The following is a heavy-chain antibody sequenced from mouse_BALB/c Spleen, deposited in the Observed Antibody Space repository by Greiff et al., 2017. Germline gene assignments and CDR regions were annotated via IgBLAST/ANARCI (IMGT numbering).Heavy chain of an antibody. J-gene: IGHJ2*01. Sequence: EVKLEESGPGLVKPSQSLSLTCSVTGYSITSGYYWNWLRQFPGNKLEWMGYISYDGSNNYNPSLKNRISITRDTSKNQFFLKLNSVTTEDTATYYCARERVTTVVADFDYWGQGTTLTVSS. CDR3: ARERVTTVVADFDY. CDR1: GYSITSGYY. CDR2: ISYDGSN. V-gene: IGHV3-6*02. D-gene: IGHD1-1*01.